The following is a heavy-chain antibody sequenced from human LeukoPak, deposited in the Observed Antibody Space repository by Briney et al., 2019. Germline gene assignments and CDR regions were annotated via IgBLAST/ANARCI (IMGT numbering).Heavy chain of an antibody. J-gene: IGHJ3*02. CDR3: ARDLVTVTKGFDI. CDR2: ISYIGTT. D-gene: IGHD4-17*01. CDR1: GDSFSSHY. Sequence: SEPLSLTCAVSGDSFSSHYWTWIRQPPGRGLEWIGYISYIGTTNYNPSLKSRVTISIDTSKNQFSLKLSSVTTADTAVYYCARDLVTVTKGFDIWGLGTMVSVSS. V-gene: IGHV4-59*11.